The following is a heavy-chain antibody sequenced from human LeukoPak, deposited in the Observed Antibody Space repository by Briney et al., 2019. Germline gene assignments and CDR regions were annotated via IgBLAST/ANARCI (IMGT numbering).Heavy chain of an antibody. V-gene: IGHV5-51*01. CDR2: IYPGDSDT. CDR1: GYSFTSYW. D-gene: IGHD2-15*01. J-gene: IGHJ4*02. CDR3: ARLYCSGGFCYFDY. Sequence: GESLQISCKGSGYSFTSYWIGWVRQMPGKGLEWMGIIYPGDSDTRYSPSFQGQVTISADKSIRTAYLQWSSLKASDTAIYYCARLYCSGGFCYFDYWSQGTPVTVSS.